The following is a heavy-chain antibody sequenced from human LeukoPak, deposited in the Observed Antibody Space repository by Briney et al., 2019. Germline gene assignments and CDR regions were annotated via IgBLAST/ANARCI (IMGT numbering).Heavy chain of an antibody. D-gene: IGHD3/OR15-3a*01. CDR3: ARHRRFLDGYYFDY. V-gene: IGHV4-4*09. Sequence: SETLSLTCTVSGGSISSFYWSWIRQPPGKGLEWIGYIYTSGSTNYNPSLKSRVSISVDTSKNQFSLKLSSVTAADTGVYYCARHRRFLDGYYFDYWGQGTLVTVSS. CDR1: GGSISSFY. CDR2: IYTSGST. J-gene: IGHJ4*02.